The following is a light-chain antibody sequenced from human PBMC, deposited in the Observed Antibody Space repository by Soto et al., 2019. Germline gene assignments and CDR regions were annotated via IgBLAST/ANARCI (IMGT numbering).Light chain of an antibody. V-gene: IGLV2-14*01. CDR2: AVS. Sequence: QSVLTQPASVSGSPGQSITISCTGTNSDVGDYNYVSWYQQHPGTAPKLMIYAVSNRPSGVSTRFSGSKSGNTACLTISGLQAEDEADYHCSSYTSSSILVFGTGTKVTVL. J-gene: IGLJ1*01. CDR3: SSYTSSSILV. CDR1: NSDVGDYNY.